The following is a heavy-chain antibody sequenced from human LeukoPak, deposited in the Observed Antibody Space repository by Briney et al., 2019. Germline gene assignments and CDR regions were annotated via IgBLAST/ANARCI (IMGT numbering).Heavy chain of an antibody. CDR2: IIPIFGTA. V-gene: IGHV1-69*05. D-gene: IGHD3-9*01. J-gene: IGHJ1*01. CDR3: ARGEYYDILTGPIFQH. CDR1: GGTFSSYA. Sequence: ASVKVSCKASGGTFSSYAISWVRQAPGQGLEWMGGIIPIFGTANYAQKFQGRVTMTRDTSTSTVYMELSSLRSEDTAVYYCARGEYYDILTGPIFQHWGQGTLVTVSS.